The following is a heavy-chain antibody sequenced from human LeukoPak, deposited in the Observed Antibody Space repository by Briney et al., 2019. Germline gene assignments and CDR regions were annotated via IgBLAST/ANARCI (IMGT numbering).Heavy chain of an antibody. V-gene: IGHV3-23*01. CDR1: GFTFSSYA. J-gene: IGHJ6*03. D-gene: IGHD2-15*01. CDR3: AKDALLHYYYYYYMDV. Sequence: GGSLRLSCAASGFTFSSYAMSWVRQAPGKGLEWVSAISGSGGSTYYADSVKGRFTISRDNSKNTLYLQMNSLRAEDTAVYYCAKDALLHYYYYYYMDVWGKGTTVTVSS. CDR2: ISGSGGST.